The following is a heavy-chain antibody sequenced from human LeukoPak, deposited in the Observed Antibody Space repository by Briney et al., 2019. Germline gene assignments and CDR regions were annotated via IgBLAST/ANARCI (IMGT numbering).Heavy chain of an antibody. J-gene: IGHJ4*02. V-gene: IGHV3-30-3*01. Sequence: GGSLRLSCAASGFTFSSYAMHWVRQAPGKGLEWVAVISYDGSNKYYAYSVKGRFTFTRDNSKNTLYLIMNIMRAEDAAVYYCASDSGSIAARPFDYWGQGTLVTVSS. D-gene: IGHD6-6*01. CDR1: GFTFSSYA. CDR3: ASDSGSIAARPFDY. CDR2: ISYDGSNK.